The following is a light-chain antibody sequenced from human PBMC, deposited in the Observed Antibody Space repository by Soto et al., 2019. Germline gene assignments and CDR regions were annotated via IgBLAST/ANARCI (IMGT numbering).Light chain of an antibody. Sequence: DLQMTQSPSSVSASVGDGFTITCRASQGISTSLGWYQQKQGKAPKXXIYAASSLQSGVPSRFSGTGSGTDCTLTISSLKTEDCATYYCQQTNSFTLTFGGGTKVDIK. J-gene: IGKJ4*01. CDR2: AAS. CDR1: QGISTS. V-gene: IGKV1D-12*01. CDR3: QQTNSFTLT.